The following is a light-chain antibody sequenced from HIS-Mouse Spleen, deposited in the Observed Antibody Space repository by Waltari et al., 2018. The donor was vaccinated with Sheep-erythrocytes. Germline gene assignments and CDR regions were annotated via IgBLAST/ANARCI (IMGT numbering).Light chain of an antibody. CDR3: CSYAGSSTPWV. J-gene: IGLJ3*02. Sequence: QSALTQPASVSGSPGQSITISCTGTSSDVVSYNLVSWYQQHPGKAPKLMIYEGSKRPSGVSNRFSGSKSGNTASLTISGLQAEDEADYYCCSYAGSSTPWVFGGGTK. V-gene: IGLV2-23*01. CDR2: EGS. CDR1: SSDVVSYNL.